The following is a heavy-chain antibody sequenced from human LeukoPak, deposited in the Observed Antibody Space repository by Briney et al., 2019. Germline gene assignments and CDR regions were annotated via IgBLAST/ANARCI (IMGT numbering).Heavy chain of an antibody. Sequence: GGSLRLSCAASGFTFSRHGMHWVRQAPGKGLEWVAVIWYDGSNKYYADSVKGRFTISRDNSKNTLYLQMNSLRAEDTAVYYCARDCTNGVCYGTDFDYWGQGTLVTVSS. CDR2: IWYDGSNK. CDR1: GFTFSRHG. V-gene: IGHV3-33*01. J-gene: IGHJ4*02. CDR3: ARDCTNGVCYGTDFDY. D-gene: IGHD2-8*01.